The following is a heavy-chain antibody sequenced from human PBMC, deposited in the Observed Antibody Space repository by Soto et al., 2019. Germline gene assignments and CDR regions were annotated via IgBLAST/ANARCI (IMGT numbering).Heavy chain of an antibody. V-gene: IGHV4-39*01. CDR2: IYYSGST. Sequence: SETLSLTCTVSGGSISSSSYYWGWIRQPPGKGLEWIGSIYYSGSTYYNPSLKSRVTISVDTSKNQFSLKLSSVTAADTAVYYCASQASPYYYYGGNSEASDVWGQGTMVTVSS. CDR1: GGSISSSSYY. J-gene: IGHJ3*01. D-gene: IGHD4-17*01. CDR3: ASQASPYYYYGGNSEASDV.